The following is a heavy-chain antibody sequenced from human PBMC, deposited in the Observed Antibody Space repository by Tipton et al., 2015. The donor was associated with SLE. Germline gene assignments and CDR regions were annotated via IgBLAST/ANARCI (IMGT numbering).Heavy chain of an antibody. CDR3: ARGMASGNIRDAFDI. D-gene: IGHD2-15*01. Sequence: GSLRLSCTGSGFTFGDYAMSWVRQAPGKGLEWVSRITRDGSNTNYADSVKGRFTISRDNAKNTLYLQMNSLRADDTAVCYCARGMASGNIRDAFDIWGQGTMVTVSS. V-gene: IGHV3-74*01. J-gene: IGHJ3*02. CDR2: ITRDGSNT. CDR1: GFTFGDYA.